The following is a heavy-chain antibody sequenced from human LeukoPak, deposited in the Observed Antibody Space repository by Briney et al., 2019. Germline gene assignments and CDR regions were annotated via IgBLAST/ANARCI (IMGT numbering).Heavy chain of an antibody. D-gene: IGHD2-2*01. CDR1: GFTFSSYG. J-gene: IGHJ4*02. Sequence: AGGSLRLSCAASGFTFSSYGMHWVRQAPGKGLEWVAFIRYDGSNKYYADSVKGRFTISRDNSKNTLYLQMNSLRAEDTAVYYCAKDLSMFVVVPAASLFDYWGQGTLVTVSS. CDR2: IRYDGSNK. CDR3: AKDLSMFVVVPAASLFDY. V-gene: IGHV3-30*02.